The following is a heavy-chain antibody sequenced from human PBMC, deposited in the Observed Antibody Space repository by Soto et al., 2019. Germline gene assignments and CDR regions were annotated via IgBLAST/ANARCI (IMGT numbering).Heavy chain of an antibody. J-gene: IGHJ5*02. CDR3: ARRDRSGYSYWLDT. CDR1: GGSISDGYY. Sequence: KPSETLSLTCTVSGGSISDGYYWSWIRQHPGKGLEWIGSISYGGSTSYNPSLKSRLTISVDRSKSQFSLNLSSVTAADTAVYYCARRDRSGYSYWLDTWGQGTLVTVSS. CDR2: ISYGGST. D-gene: IGHD3-22*01. V-gene: IGHV4-31*03.